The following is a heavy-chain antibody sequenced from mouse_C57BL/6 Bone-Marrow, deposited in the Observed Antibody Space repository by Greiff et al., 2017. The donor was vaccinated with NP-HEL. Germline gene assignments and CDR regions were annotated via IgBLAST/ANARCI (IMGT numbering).Heavy chain of an antibody. J-gene: IGHJ3*01. CDR2: ISDGGSYT. V-gene: IGHV5-4*01. D-gene: IGHD1-1*02. Sequence: EVQGVESGGGLVKPGGSLKLSCAASGFTFSSYAMSWVRQTPEKRLEWVATISDGGSYTYYPDNVKGRFTISRDNAKNNLYLQMSHLKSEDTAMYYCARDVYYPPFAYWGQGTLVTVSA. CDR3: ARDVYYPPFAY. CDR1: GFTFSSYA.